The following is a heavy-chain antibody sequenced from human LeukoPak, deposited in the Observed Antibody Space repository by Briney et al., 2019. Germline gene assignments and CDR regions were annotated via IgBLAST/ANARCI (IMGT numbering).Heavy chain of an antibody. J-gene: IGHJ3*02. Sequence: GGSLRLSCAASGFTFSSYWMNWVRQAPGKGLEWVSSISSSSSYSYYADSVKGRFTISRDNAKNSLYLQMNSLRAEDTAVYYCARDGVARGAFDIWGQGTMVTVSS. CDR2: ISSSSSYS. CDR1: GFTFSSYW. V-gene: IGHV3-21*01. D-gene: IGHD2-15*01. CDR3: ARDGVARGAFDI.